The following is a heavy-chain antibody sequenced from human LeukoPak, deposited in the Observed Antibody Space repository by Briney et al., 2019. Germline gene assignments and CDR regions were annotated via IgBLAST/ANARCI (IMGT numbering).Heavy chain of an antibody. CDR1: GGSISSHY. CDR3: ARASHDFWSEDSYYYYYMDV. V-gene: IGHV4-59*11. CDR2: IYYSGST. D-gene: IGHD3-3*01. J-gene: IGHJ6*03. Sequence: SETLSLTCTVSGGSISSHYWSWIRQPPRKGLEWIGYIYYSGSTNYNPSLKSRVTISVDTSKNQFSLKLSSVTAADTAVYYCARASHDFWSEDSYYYYYMDVWGKGTTVTVSS.